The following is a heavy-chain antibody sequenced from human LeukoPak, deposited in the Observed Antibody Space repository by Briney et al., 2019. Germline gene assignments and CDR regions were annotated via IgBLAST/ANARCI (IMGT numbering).Heavy chain of an antibody. CDR2: IKQEGSEK. CDR1: GFTFSSYW. J-gene: IGHJ4*02. Sequence: GGSLRLSCAASGFTFSSYWMSLVRQAPGKGLEWVANIKQEGSEKYYVNAVKGRFTISRDNAKNSLYLQMNSLRAEDTAVYYCARYTGSNYDFWSCYSNWGQGTLVTVSS. CDR3: ARYTGSNYDFWSCYSN. D-gene: IGHD3-3*01. V-gene: IGHV3-7*01.